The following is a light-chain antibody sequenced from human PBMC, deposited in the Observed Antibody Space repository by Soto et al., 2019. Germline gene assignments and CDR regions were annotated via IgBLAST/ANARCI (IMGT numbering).Light chain of an antibody. Sequence: EIVMTQSPATLSVSPVERATLSCRASQSVSSNLAWYQQKPGQAPRLLIYGSSTSATGIPARFSGSGSGTEFTLTISSLQSEDFAVYYCQQYNNWPPWTFGQGNPVAIK. CDR3: QQYNNWPPWT. CDR1: QSVSSN. J-gene: IGKJ1*01. CDR2: GSS. V-gene: IGKV3-15*01.